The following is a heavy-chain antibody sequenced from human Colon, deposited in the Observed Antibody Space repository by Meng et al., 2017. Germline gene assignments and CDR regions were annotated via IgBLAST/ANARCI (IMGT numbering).Heavy chain of an antibody. Sequence: PGRVWPSKLLSPTCTVSCGSVRSGRHYWSGLRTPLGKGLEWHGYIDYSRSINYYPSLKSRVTMSVDTSKNQFSLNLNSVTAADTAVYYCAGGPWELDYWGQGTLVTVSS. CDR2: IDYSRSI. CDR3: AGGPWELDY. D-gene: IGHD1-26*01. CDR1: CGSVRSGRHY. V-gene: IGHV4-61*01. J-gene: IGHJ4*02.